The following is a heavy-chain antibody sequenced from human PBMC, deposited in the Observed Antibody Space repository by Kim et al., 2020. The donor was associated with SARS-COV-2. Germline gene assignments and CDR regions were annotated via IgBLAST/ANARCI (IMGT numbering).Heavy chain of an antibody. CDR2: ISYDGSNK. V-gene: IGHV3-30*04. CDR3: ARDYYDSSGYYHFDY. Sequence: GGSLRLSCAASGFTFSSYAMHWVRQAPGKGLEWVAVISYDGSNKYYADSVKGRFTISRDNSKNTLYLQMNSLRAEDTAVYYCARDYYDSSGYYHFDYWG. CDR1: GFTFSSYA. J-gene: IGHJ4*01. D-gene: IGHD3-22*01.